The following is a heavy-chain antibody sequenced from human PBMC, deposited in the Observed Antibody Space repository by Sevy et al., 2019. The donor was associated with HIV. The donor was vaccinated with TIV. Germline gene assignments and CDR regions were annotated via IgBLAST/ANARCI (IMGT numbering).Heavy chain of an antibody. Sequence: GESLKISCAASGFTFSDYYMSWIRQAPGKGLEWISYISGSDSTIYYADSVKGRFTISRDNAKNSLYLQMNSLRPEDTAVYYCARDHVKDGDLGDYYYYAMDVWGQGTTVTVSS. CDR2: ISGSDSTI. CDR1: GFTFSDYY. D-gene: IGHD4-17*01. J-gene: IGHJ6*02. V-gene: IGHV3-11*01. CDR3: ARDHVKDGDLGDYYYYAMDV.